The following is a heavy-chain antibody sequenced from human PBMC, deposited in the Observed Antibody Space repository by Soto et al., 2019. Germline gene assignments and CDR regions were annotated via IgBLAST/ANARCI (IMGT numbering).Heavy chain of an antibody. Sequence: QVQLAQSGSEVKKPGASVKVSCKASGYTFTLYGIHWVRQAPGQGLEWMGWISADTGNTNFAQKFQGRLTMTTDTPTSTAYMELKGLRSDDTAVYYCARHGVSYSSGWFWFDPWGQGTQVIVSS. CDR2: ISADTGNT. CDR1: GYTFTLYG. J-gene: IGHJ5*02. V-gene: IGHV1-18*01. CDR3: ARHGVSYSSGWFWFDP. D-gene: IGHD6-19*01.